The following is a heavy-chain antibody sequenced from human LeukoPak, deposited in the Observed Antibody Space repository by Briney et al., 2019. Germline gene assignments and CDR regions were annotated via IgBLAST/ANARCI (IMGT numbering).Heavy chain of an antibody. V-gene: IGHV1-8*03. CDR2: MNPNSGNT. D-gene: IGHD3-22*01. CDR1: GGTFSSYA. CDR3: ARGVPTMILVGDY. Sequence: GASVKVSCKASGGTFSSYAISWVRQANGQGLEWMGWMNPNSGNTGYAQKFQGRVTITRNTSISTAYMELSSLRSEDTAMYYCARGVPTMILVGDYWGQGILVTVSS. J-gene: IGHJ4*02.